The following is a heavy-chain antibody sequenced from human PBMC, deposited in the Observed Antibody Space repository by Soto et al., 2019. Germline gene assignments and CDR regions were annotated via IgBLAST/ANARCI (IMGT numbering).Heavy chain of an antibody. CDR1: GGTFSSYA. CDR2: IIPIFGTA. CDR3: ARDQFYGAHYYYGMDV. D-gene: IGHD4-17*01. J-gene: IGHJ6*02. V-gene: IGHV1-69*13. Sequence: SVKVSCKASGGTFSSYAISWVRQAPGQGLEWMGGIIPIFGTANYAQKFQGRVTITADESTSTAYMELSSLRSEDTAVYYCARDQFYGAHYYYGMDVWGQGTTVTVSS.